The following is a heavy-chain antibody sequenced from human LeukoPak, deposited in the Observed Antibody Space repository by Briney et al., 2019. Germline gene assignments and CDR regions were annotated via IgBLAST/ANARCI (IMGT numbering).Heavy chain of an antibody. D-gene: IGHD4-17*01. V-gene: IGHV3-23*01. CDR2: ITASGPTT. Sequence: ETLSLTCAVSGGSISSSNWWSWVRQPPGKGLEWVSGITASGPTTYYADSVKGRFTFSRDNSKNTLYLQMNSLRAEDTAVYYCAKDADDYVSYFDYWGQGTLVTVSS. J-gene: IGHJ4*02. CDR1: GGSISSSN. CDR3: AKDADDYVSYFDY.